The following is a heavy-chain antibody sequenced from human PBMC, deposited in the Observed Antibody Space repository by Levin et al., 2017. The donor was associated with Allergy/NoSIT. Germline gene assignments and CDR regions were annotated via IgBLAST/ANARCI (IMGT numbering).Heavy chain of an antibody. J-gene: IGHJ4*02. D-gene: IGHD5-18*01. Sequence: PGGSLRLSCAGSGFIFSSNWMTWVRQAPGKGLEWVANIEKDGSKIDYVDSVKGRFTISRDNARNTLYLQMNSLSADDTAVYYCVREAGYNYVDWGQGTLVTVSS. CDR2: IEKDGSKI. CDR3: VREAGYNYVD. CDR1: GFIFSSNW. V-gene: IGHV3-7*01.